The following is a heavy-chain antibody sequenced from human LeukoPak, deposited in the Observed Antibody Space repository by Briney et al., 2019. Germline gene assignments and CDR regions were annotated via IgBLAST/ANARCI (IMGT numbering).Heavy chain of an antibody. CDR3: AQTSVAGDYFDY. V-gene: IGHV3-30*18. CDR2: ISYDGSNK. CDR1: GFTFSSYG. Sequence: GGSLRLSCAASGFTFSSYGMHWVRQAPGKGLEWVAVISYDGSNKYYADSVKGRFTISRDNPKNTLYLQMNSLRAEDTAVYYCAQTSVAGDYFDYWGQGTLVTVSS. D-gene: IGHD6-19*01. J-gene: IGHJ4*02.